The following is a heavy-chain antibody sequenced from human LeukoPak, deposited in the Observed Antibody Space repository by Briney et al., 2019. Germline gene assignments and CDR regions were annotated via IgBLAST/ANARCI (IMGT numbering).Heavy chain of an antibody. CDR2: INEDGSAG. D-gene: IGHD6-13*01. CDR1: GFIFNSYY. Sequence: QPGGSLRLSCVASGFIFNSYYMSWVRQAPGKGLGWVANINEDGSAGYYVDAVQGRFTISRDNAKNSLYLQMNSLRAEDTAVYYCARSWYSLDSWGQGTLVTASS. V-gene: IGHV3-7*04. J-gene: IGHJ4*02. CDR3: ARSWYSLDS.